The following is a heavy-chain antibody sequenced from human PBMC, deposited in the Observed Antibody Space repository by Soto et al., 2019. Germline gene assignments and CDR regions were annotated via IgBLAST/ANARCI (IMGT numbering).Heavy chain of an antibody. Sequence: PGGSLRLSCAASGFTFSSYSMNWVRQAPGKGLEWASSISSSSSYIYYADSVKGRFTISRDNAKNSLYLQMNSLRAEDTAVYYCARLTYSSSWYGTKDNNWFDPWGQGTLVTVSS. CDR1: GFTFSSYS. D-gene: IGHD6-13*01. V-gene: IGHV3-21*01. CDR3: ARLTYSSSWYGTKDNNWFDP. CDR2: ISSSSSYI. J-gene: IGHJ5*02.